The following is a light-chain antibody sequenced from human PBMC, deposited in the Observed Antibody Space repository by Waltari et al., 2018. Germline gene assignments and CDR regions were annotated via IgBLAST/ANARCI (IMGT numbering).Light chain of an antibody. V-gene: IGLV2-14*01. CDR2: GVN. J-gene: IGLJ1*01. Sequence: QSALTQPASVSGSPGQPITISCTGTSGDVGDYNTVSWYQQPPGKAPKLMIYGVNNRPSGISNRFSGSKSGNPASLTISGLQAEDEADYYCSSYTSSGTYVFGVGTKVTVL. CDR1: SGDVGDYNT. CDR3: SSYTSSGTYV.